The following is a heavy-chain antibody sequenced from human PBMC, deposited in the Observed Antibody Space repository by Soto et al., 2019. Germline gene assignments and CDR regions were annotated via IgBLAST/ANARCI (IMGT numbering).Heavy chain of an antibody. CDR2: ISYDGSNQ. CDR1: GFTFNIYG. CDR3: AKDQASGQGSFDS. J-gene: IGHJ4*02. Sequence: VKLVESGGGVVQPGGSLRLSCAASGFTFNIYGMHWVRQAPDKGLEWGALISYDGSNQYYADSVKGRFTISRENSKNTLFLQMNSLRADDTAVYYCAKDQASGQGSFDSWGQGTLVTVSS. V-gene: IGHV3-30*18.